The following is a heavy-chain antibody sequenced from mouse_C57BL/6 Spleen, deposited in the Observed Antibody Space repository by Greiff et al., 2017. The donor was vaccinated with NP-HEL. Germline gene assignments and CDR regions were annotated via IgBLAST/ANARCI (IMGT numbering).Heavy chain of an antibody. Sequence: VQLQQSGPELVKPGASVKIPCKASGYTFTDYNMDWVKQSHGKSLEWIGDINPNNGGTIYNQKFKGKATLTVDKSSSTAYMELRSLTSEDTAVYYCARGSTMVTTLCFDVWGTGTTVTVSS. J-gene: IGHJ1*03. D-gene: IGHD2-2*01. CDR2: INPNNGGT. V-gene: IGHV1-18*01. CDR1: GYTFTDYN. CDR3: ARGSTMVTTLCFDV.